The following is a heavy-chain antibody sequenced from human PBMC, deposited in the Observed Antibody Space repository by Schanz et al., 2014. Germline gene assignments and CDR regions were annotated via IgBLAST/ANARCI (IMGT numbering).Heavy chain of an antibody. Sequence: EVQLVESGGGLVQPGGSLRLSCAASGFTVSNNLMRWVRQAPGKGLEWVSINSGGSTFYADSVKGRFTISRDNSKNTVYLQMNSLRAEDTALYYCARDRGSAVGYQYYGMDVWGQGTTVTVSS. CDR3: ARDRGSAVGYQYYGMDV. CDR2: INSGGST. V-gene: IGHV3-66*01. J-gene: IGHJ6*02. D-gene: IGHD3-22*01. CDR1: GFTVSNNL.